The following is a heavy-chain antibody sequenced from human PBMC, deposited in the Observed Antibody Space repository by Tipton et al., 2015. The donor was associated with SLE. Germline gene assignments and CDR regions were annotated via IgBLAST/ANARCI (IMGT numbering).Heavy chain of an antibody. CDR3: GRGESTAIRGYHYFYYGMDV. D-gene: IGHD5-12*01. V-gene: IGHV3-66*01. Sequence: SLRLSCAASGFDISITYMSWVRQAPGKGLEWVSLVYSAGSSSYADSVKGRFTISRDNSKNTFYLQINSLRAEDTAGYFCGRGESTAIRGYHYFYYGMDVWGQGTTVAVSS. CDR1: GFDISITY. CDR2: VYSAGSS. J-gene: IGHJ6*02.